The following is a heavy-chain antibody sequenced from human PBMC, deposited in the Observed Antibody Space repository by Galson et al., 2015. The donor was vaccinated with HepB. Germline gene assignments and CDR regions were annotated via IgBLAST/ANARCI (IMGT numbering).Heavy chain of an antibody. D-gene: IGHD5-18*01. J-gene: IGHJ4*02. CDR2: ISAYNGNT. V-gene: IGHV1-18*01. CDR1: GYTFTSYG. Sequence: SVKVSCKASGYTFTSYGISWVRQAPGQGLEWMGWISAYNGNTNYAQKLQGRVTMTTDTSTSTAYMELRSLRSDDTAVYYCARDSEYSYVATLGYWGQGTLVTVSS. CDR3: ARDSEYSYVATLGY.